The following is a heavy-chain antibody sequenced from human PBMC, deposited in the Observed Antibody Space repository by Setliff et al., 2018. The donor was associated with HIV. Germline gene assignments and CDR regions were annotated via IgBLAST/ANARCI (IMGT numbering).Heavy chain of an antibody. D-gene: IGHD4-17*01. CDR2: IKTDNGSP. J-gene: IGHJ5*02. Sequence: ASVKVSCKASGYSFSNYAINWVRQAPGQGLEWMEWIKTDNGSPTYAQGFTGRFVFSVDTSVTTAYLQISSLKAEDTAVYYCARALYGDYGGDLNWLDPWGQGTLVTVSS. CDR3: ARALYGDYGGDLNWLDP. CDR1: GYSFSNYA. V-gene: IGHV7-4-1*02.